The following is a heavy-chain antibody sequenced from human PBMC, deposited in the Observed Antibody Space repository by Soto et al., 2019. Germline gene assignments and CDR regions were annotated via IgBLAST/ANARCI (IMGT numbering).Heavy chain of an antibody. CDR3: ARLGVDSSSWSIDY. D-gene: IGHD6-13*01. J-gene: IGHJ4*02. Sequence: PSEPLSLTCSVPGGTSSDYDWSRIRQPPGKGLEWIGYIYYSGSTNYNPSLKSRVTISVDTSKNQFSLKLSSVTAADTAVYYCARLGVDSSSWSIDYWGQGTLVTVSS. V-gene: IGHV4-59*08. CDR2: IYYSGST. CDR1: GGTSSDYD.